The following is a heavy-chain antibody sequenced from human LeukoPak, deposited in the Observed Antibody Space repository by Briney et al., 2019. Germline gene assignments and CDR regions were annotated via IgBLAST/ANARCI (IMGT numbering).Heavy chain of an antibody. D-gene: IGHD6-6*01. CDR2: INPNSGGT. CDR1: GYTFTGYY. CDR3: ARERYSSSYWFDP. V-gene: IGHV1-2*02. Sequence: ASVKVSCKASGYTFTGYYMHWVRQAPGQGLEWMGWINPNSGGTNYAQKFQGRVTMTRDTSISTAYMELSRLRSDDTAVYYCARERYSSSYWFDPWGQGTLGTVSS. J-gene: IGHJ5*02.